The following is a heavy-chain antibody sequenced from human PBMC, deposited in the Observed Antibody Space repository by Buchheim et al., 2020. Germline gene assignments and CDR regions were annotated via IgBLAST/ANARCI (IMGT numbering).Heavy chain of an antibody. CDR1: GDSISNYY. J-gene: IGHJ5*02. CDR2: VYYTGRA. CDR3: ARVLDTAWEGWFDP. D-gene: IGHD1-26*01. V-gene: IGHV4-59*01. Sequence: QVQLQESGPGLVKPSETLSVTCTVSGDSISNYYWSWIRQPPGKGLEWIGYVYYTGRAKYNPSLESRVTISVDTSKKYFSLKLTSVTAADTAVYYCARVLDTAWEGWFDPWGQGTL.